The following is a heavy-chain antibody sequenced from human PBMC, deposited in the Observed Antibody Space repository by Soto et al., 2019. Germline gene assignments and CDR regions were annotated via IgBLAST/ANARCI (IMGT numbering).Heavy chain of an antibody. J-gene: IGHJ4*02. CDR1: GDSISSRSYY. V-gene: IGHV4-39*01. D-gene: IGHD2-21*02. CDR3: QRTSVVTQAYFDV. Sequence: SETLSLTCTVTGDSISSRSYYWGWIRQPPGKGLEWIGSIYYSGSTYNNPSLRSRVSMSIDTSKDQFSLKLKSVTAADTALYARQRTSVVTQAYFDVWGPGSLVTVSS. CDR2: IYYSGST.